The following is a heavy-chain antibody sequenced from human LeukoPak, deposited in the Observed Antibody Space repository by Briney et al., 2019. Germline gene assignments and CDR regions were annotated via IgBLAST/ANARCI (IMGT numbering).Heavy chain of an antibody. Sequence: GGSLRLSCAASGFTFSSNWMSWVRQAPGKGLEWVANIKQDGSEKYYVDSVKGRFTISRDNAKNSLYLQMNSLRAEDTAVYYCARVHTPDTAMMFGGQGTLVTVSS. J-gene: IGHJ4*02. D-gene: IGHD5-18*01. V-gene: IGHV3-7*01. CDR2: IKQDGSEK. CDR1: GFTFSSNW. CDR3: ARVHTPDTAMMF.